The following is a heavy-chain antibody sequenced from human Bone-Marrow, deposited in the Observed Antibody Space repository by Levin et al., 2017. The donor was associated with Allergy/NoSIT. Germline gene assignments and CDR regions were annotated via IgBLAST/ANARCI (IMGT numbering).Heavy chain of an antibody. CDR1: GFTFSSYA. CDR2: ISGSGGST. D-gene: IGHD6-13*01. J-gene: IGHJ5*02. V-gene: IGHV3-23*01. CDR3: AKIAENWFDP. Sequence: GESLKISCAASGFTFSSYAMSWVRQAPGKGLEWVSAISGSGGSTYYADSVKGRFTISRDNSKNTLYLQMNSLRAEDTAVYYCAKIAENWFDPWGQGTLVTVSS.